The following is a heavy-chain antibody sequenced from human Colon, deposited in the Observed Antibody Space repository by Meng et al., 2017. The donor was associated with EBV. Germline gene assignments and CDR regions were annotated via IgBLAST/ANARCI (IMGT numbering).Heavy chain of an antibody. V-gene: IGHV3-53*01. CDR1: GFTVSSNY. Sequence: EVPLVESGGGLVHPGGSLRLSCAASGFTVSSNYMSWVRQAPGKGLEWISVVYSGGTTYYADSVKGRFTISRDNSKNTLYLQMNSLRADDTAVYYCARDLTTMLRGALGFWGQGTLVTVSS. D-gene: IGHD3-10*01. CDR3: ARDLTTMLRGALGF. CDR2: VYSGGTT. J-gene: IGHJ4*02.